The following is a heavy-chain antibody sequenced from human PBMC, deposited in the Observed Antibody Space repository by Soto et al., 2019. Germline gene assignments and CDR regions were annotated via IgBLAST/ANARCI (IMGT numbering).Heavy chain of an antibody. CDR3: VRIEGV. J-gene: IGHJ6*02. V-gene: IGHV3-48*02. CDR2: ISSSSSTI. Sequence: GESLKISCAASGFTFSSYSMNWVRQAPGKGLEWVSYISSSSSTIYYADSVKGRFTVSRDNAKNSLYLQMNSLRDEDTAVYYCVRIEGVWGQGTTVTVSS. CDR1: GFTFSSYS.